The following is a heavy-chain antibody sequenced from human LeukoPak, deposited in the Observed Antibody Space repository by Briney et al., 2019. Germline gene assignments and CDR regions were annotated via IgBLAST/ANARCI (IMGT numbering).Heavy chain of an antibody. J-gene: IGHJ4*02. CDR2: ISYDGSKT. CDR1: GFTFSRYS. D-gene: IGHD3/OR15-3a*01. CDR3: ARDSLDYYFDY. V-gene: IGHV3-30-3*01. Sequence: GGSLRLSCAASGFTFSRYSIHWVRQAPGKGLEWVAVISYDGVAVISYDGSKTYYADSVKGRFTISRDNSKNTLYLQMNSLRADDTAVYYCARDSLDYYFDYWGQGTLVTVSS.